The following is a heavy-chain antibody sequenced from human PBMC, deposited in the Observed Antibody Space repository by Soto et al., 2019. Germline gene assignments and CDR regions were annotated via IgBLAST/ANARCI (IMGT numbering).Heavy chain of an antibody. Sequence: QVQLQESGPGLVKPSETLSLTCTVSGGSISGYYWTWIRQPAGKGLEWIGRIYTSGSTNYNPSLKSRVNMSVDTSKNQFSLKLSSVTAADTAVYYCARDLAVTTIWFDPWGQGTLVTVSS. J-gene: IGHJ5*02. D-gene: IGHD4-17*01. V-gene: IGHV4-4*07. CDR3: ARDLAVTTIWFDP. CDR2: IYTSGST. CDR1: GGSISGYY.